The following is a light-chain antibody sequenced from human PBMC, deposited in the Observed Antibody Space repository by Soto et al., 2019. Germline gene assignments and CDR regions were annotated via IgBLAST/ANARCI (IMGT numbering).Light chain of an antibody. CDR3: SSYTSSTTYV. V-gene: IGLV2-14*01. J-gene: IGLJ1*01. CDR1: SSDVGGYKY. Sequence: QSALTQPASVSESPGQSITISCTGTSSDVGGYKYVSWYQHHPGKGPKLMLYDVSNRPSGVSNRFSGSKSGNTASLTISGLQAEDEADYYCSSYTSSTTYVFGTGTQLTVL. CDR2: DVS.